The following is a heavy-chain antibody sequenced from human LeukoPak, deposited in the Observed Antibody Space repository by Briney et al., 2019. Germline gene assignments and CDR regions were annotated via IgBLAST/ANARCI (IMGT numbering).Heavy chain of an antibody. D-gene: IGHD4-17*01. J-gene: IGHJ4*02. CDR3: ARHHSAVTTFFSGHEFDY. CDR1: GGSISSSNW. CDR2: IYHSGST. Sequence: PSETLSLTCAVSGGSISSSNWWSWVRQPPGKGLEWIGEIYHSGSTNYNPSLKSRVTISVDKSKNQFSLKLSSVTAADTAVYYCARHHSAVTTFFSGHEFDYWGQGTLVTVSS. V-gene: IGHV4-4*02.